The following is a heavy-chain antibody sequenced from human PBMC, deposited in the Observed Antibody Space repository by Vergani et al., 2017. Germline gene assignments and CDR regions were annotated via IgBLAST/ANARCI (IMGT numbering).Heavy chain of an antibody. J-gene: IGHJ4*02. Sequence: QVRLQESGPGLVKPSETLSLTCSVSGGSMSGYYWSWIRQPPGKELEWIGYMYHSGSTNYNPSLVTRVTISGDTSKNQFFLKLNSVTAADTAVYYCGRVADFYGLMSRLLELWGQGILVTVSS. CDR1: GGSMSGYY. CDR3: GRVADFYGLMSRLLEL. V-gene: IGHV4-59*01. D-gene: IGHD3-10*01. CDR2: MYHSGST.